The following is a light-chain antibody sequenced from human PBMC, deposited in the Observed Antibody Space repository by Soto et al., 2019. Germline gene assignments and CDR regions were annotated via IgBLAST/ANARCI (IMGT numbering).Light chain of an antibody. CDR3: QQYYTPPIT. CDR2: WAS. J-gene: IGKJ4*01. CDR1: QSLLYSSNNKNY. Sequence: DIVMTQSPDSLAVSLGERATINCRSSQSLLYSSNNKNYLAWYQQMPGQPPKLLIYWASTRESGVPDRFSGSGSGTDFTLTISSLQAADVATYYCQQYYTPPITFGGGTKVGIK. V-gene: IGKV4-1*01.